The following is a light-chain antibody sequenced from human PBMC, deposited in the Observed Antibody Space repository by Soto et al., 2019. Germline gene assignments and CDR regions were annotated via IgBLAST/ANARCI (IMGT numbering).Light chain of an antibody. CDR3: MQALQIPWT. Sequence: DIVMTQSPLSLSVTPGEPASISCRSSQSLLLRNGNNYLDWYLQKPGQSPQLLIYLGSNRVSGVPDRFSGSGSGTDFTLRISRVEAEDVGVYYCMQALQIPWTFGQGTKVDIK. CDR2: LGS. J-gene: IGKJ1*01. CDR1: QSLLLRNGNNY. V-gene: IGKV2-28*01.